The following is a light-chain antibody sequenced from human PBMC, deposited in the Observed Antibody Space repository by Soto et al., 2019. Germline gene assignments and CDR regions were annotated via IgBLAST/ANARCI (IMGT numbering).Light chain of an antibody. Sequence: DIVMTQSPDSLAVSLGERATINCKSSKSVLYNSNSKNYLAWYQQKVGQPPKLLIYWASTRESGVPDRFSGSGSGTDFTLTISRLQAEDVAVYYCQQYYSPPLTFGGGTKVDIK. CDR2: WAS. V-gene: IGKV4-1*01. J-gene: IGKJ4*01. CDR3: QQYYSPPLT. CDR1: KSVLYNSNSKNY.